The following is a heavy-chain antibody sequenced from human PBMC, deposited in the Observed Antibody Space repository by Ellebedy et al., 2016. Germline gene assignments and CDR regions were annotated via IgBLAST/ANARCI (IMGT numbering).Heavy chain of an antibody. Sequence: GGSLRLXCAASGFTFRTYGMHWVRQAPGKGLEWVAGISFDGTQTLYADSVKGRFTISRDNSGNTLYLQMNSLRAEDTAVYYCAKVDVVTALHYYGMDVWGQGTKVTVSS. V-gene: IGHV3-30*18. CDR3: AKVDVVTALHYYGMDV. J-gene: IGHJ6*02. CDR1: GFTFRTYG. D-gene: IGHD2-21*02. CDR2: ISFDGTQT.